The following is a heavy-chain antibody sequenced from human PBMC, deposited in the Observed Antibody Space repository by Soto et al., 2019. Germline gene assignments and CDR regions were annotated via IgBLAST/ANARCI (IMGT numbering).Heavy chain of an antibody. CDR3: TRGAAGFDY. J-gene: IGHJ4*02. V-gene: IGHV3-23*01. D-gene: IGHD6-13*01. CDR2: ISYGGGTT. CDR1: EFTFSNYA. Sequence: GGSLRLSCAASEFTFSNYATSWVRQAPGKGLEWVSAISYGGGTTYYADSVKGRFTISRDNSKNSLYLQMNSLRAGDTAVYYCTRGAAGFDYWGQGTLVTVSS.